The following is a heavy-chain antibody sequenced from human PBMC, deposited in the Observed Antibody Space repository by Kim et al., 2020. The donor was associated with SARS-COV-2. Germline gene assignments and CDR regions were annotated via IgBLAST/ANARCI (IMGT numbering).Heavy chain of an antibody. D-gene: IGHD3-22*01. Sequence: GRFTISRDNSKNTLYLQMNSLRAEDTAVYYCAKDLSMYYYDSSGYYGASYWGQGTLVTVSS. CDR3: AKDLSMYYYDSSGYYGASY. J-gene: IGHJ4*02. V-gene: IGHV3-23*01.